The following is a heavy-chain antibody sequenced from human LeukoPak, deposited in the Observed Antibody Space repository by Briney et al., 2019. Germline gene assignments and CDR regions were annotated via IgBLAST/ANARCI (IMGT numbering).Heavy chain of an antibody. CDR3: ARDPLRSSFDS. J-gene: IGHJ4*02. V-gene: IGHV4-39*07. D-gene: IGHD1-26*01. CDR1: GGSISSSSYY. CDR2: IYYSGST. Sequence: SETLSLTCTVSGGSISSSSYYWGWIRQPPGKGLEWIGSIYYSGSTYYNPSLKSRVTMSVDTSKNQFSLKLSSATAADTAVYFCARDPLRSSFDSWGQGILVTVSS.